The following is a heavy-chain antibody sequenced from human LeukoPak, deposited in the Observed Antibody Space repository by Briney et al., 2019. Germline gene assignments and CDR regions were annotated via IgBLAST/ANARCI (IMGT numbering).Heavy chain of an antibody. CDR1: GFTFSSYS. D-gene: IGHD6-19*01. CDR3: ARDDPSPGYSSGWPYFDY. Sequence: GGSLRLSCAAPGFTFSSYSMNWVRQAPGKGLEWVSSISSSSSYIYYADSVKGRFTISRDNAKNSLYLQMNSLRAEDTAVYYCARDDPSPGYSSGWPYFDYWGQGTPVTVSS. J-gene: IGHJ4*02. V-gene: IGHV3-21*01. CDR2: ISSSSSYI.